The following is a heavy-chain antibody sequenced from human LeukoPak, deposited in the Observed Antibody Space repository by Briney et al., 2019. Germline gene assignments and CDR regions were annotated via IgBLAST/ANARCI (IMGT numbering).Heavy chain of an antibody. Sequence: PWGSLTLSCAASGFTFDDYGMSWVRQAPGQGLEWVSGINWIGGSTGYADSVKGRITISRDNAKNSLYLQMNSLRAEDTALYYCARDSGSSDAFDIWGQGTMVIVSS. CDR1: GFTFDDYG. CDR3: ARDSGSSDAFDI. V-gene: IGHV3-20*04. J-gene: IGHJ3*02. D-gene: IGHD1-26*01. CDR2: INWIGGST.